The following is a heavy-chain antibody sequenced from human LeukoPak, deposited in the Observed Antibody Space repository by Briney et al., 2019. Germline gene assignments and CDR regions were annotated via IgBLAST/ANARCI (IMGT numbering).Heavy chain of an antibody. CDR2: INPNTGGT. Sequence: ASVKVSCTTSGHTFTGYYMHWVRQAPGQGLEWMGWINPNTGGTNYAQKFQGRVTMTSDTSISTAYMELSSLKSDDTAMYYCARAPMIVVVFPPRLDFWGQGTLVTVSS. D-gene: IGHD3-22*01. J-gene: IGHJ4*02. CDR1: GHTFTGYY. V-gene: IGHV1-2*02. CDR3: ARAPMIVVVFPPRLDF.